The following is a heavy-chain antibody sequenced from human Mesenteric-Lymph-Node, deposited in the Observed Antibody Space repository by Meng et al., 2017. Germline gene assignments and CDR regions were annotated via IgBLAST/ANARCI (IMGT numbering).Heavy chain of an antibody. V-gene: IGHV3-33*01. J-gene: IGHJ6*02. CDR3: ARSIAAANIHYYYYYGMDV. CDR1: GFTFSSYG. Sequence: SLKISCAASGFTFSSYGMHWVRQAPGKGLEWVAVIWYDGSNKYYADSVKGRFTISRDNSKNTLYLQMNSLRAEDTAVYYCARSIAAANIHYYYYYGMDVWGQGTTVTVSS. D-gene: IGHD6-13*01. CDR2: IWYDGSNK.